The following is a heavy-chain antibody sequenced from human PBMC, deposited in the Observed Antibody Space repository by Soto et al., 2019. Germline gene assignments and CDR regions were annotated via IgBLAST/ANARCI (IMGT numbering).Heavy chain of an antibody. V-gene: IGHV3-30-3*01. CDR2: ISYDGSNE. D-gene: IGHD3-3*01. CDR3: ARPIFGVVGISDDFYI. Sequence: GGSLRLSCAASVFTFSSYAMHWVRQAPGKGLEWVAVISYDGSNEYYADSVKGRFTISRDNSQNTLYLQMNSLRAEDTAVYYCARPIFGVVGISDDFYIWSQRALVPVSS. J-gene: IGHJ3*02. CDR1: VFTFSSYA.